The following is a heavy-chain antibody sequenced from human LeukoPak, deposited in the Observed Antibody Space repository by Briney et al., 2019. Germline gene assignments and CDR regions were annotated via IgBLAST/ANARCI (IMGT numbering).Heavy chain of an antibody. D-gene: IGHD1-26*01. J-gene: IGHJ4*02. Sequence: GGSLRLSCSGSGFTFSDYFMNWIRQTPGKGLEWISYISSSGGNIKYADSVQGRFTISRDNAKKSLYLQMNSLRAEDTAVYYCARDELHTGTYFPFDYWGQGTLVTVSS. CDR2: ISSSGGNI. CDR1: GFTFSDYF. V-gene: IGHV3-11*04. CDR3: ARDELHTGTYFPFDY.